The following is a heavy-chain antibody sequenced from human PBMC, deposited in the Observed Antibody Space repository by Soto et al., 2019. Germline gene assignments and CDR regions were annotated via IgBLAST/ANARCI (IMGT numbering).Heavy chain of an antibody. CDR2: IIPILGIV. D-gene: IGHD6-19*01. CDR1: GGTFSSYT. J-gene: IGHJ5*02. V-gene: IGHV1-69*02. CDR3: ARGSGIAVAGTNVWFDP. Sequence: QVQLVQSGAEVKKPGSSVKVSCKASGGTFSSYTISWVRQAPGQGLEWMGRIIPILGIVNYAQKFQGRVTITADKSTSTAYMELSSLRSEDTAVYYCARGSGIAVAGTNVWFDPWGQGTLVTVSS.